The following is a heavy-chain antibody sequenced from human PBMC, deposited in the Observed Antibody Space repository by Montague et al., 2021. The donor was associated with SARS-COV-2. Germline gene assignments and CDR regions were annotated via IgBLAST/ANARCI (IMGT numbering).Heavy chain of an antibody. CDR2: IDWDDDK. Sequence: PALVKPTQTLTLTCTFSGFSLSTSGMCVSWIRQPPGKALEWLALIDWDDDKYYSTSLKTRPTISKDTSKNQVVLTMTNMDPVDTATYYCARIRMGMDHIFCGYYNHYGIDVWGQGTTVTVSS. J-gene: IGHJ6*02. CDR3: ARIRMGMDHIFCGYYNHYGIDV. D-gene: IGHD3-9*01. V-gene: IGHV2-70*01. CDR1: GFSLSTSGMC.